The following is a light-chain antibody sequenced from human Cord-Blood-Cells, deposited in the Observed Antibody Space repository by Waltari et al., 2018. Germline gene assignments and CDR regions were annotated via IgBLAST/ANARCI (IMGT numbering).Light chain of an antibody. Sequence: DVQMPQSPSSLSASVGDRVTITCRASQSISSYLNWYQQKPGKAPKLLINAASSLQSVVPPRFSGSGSGTDFTLTISSLQPEDFATYYCQQSYSTPPITFGQGTRLEIK. J-gene: IGKJ5*01. V-gene: IGKV1-39*01. CDR1: QSISSY. CDR3: QQSYSTPPIT. CDR2: AAS.